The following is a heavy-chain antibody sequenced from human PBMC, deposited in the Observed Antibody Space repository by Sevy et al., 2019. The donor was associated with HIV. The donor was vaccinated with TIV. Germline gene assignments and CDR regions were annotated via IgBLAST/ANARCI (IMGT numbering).Heavy chain of an antibody. J-gene: IGHJ6*02. CDR2: IYPGDSDN. CDR1: GYSFPNYW. CDR3: ARLPQKGGLDYYYGMDV. D-gene: IGHD3-16*01. V-gene: IGHV5-51*01. Sequence: GESLKISCKASGYSFPNYWLVWVRQRPGKGLEWMGTIYPGDSDNRYRQSFQGQVTLSFDASISTANLQWSSLRASDTAIYFCARLPQKGGLDYYYGMDVWGQGTTVTVSS.